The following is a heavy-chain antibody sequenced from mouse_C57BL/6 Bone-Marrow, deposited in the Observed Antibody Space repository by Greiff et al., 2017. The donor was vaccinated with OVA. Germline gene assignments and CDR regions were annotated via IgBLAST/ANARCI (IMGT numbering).Heavy chain of an antibody. CDR3: TTDCDWYFDV. J-gene: IGHJ1*03. CDR1: GFNIKDDY. CDR2: IDPENGDT. V-gene: IGHV14-4*01. Sequence: EVMLVESGAELVRPGASVKLSCTASGFNIKDDYMHWVKQRPEQGLEWIGWIDPENGDTEYASKFQGKATITADTSSNTAYLQLSSLTSEDTAVYYCTTDCDWYFDVWGTGTTVTVSS.